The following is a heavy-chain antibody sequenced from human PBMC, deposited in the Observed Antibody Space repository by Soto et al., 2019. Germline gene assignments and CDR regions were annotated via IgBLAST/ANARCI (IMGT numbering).Heavy chain of an antibody. J-gene: IGHJ4*02. Sequence: QVQLVQSGAEVKKPGASVKVSFKTSGYTFTSYHISWVRQAPGQGLEWMGWISAYNTNTNYAQKLQGSVTMTTDTLTSKAYMELRSLRSDDTSVYYCARDTPPTDYWGQGTLVTVSS. V-gene: IGHV1-18*01. CDR2: ISAYNTNT. CDR1: GYTFTSYH. CDR3: ARDTPPTDY.